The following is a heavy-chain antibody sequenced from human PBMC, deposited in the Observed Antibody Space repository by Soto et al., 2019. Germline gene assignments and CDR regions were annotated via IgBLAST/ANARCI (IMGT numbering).Heavy chain of an antibody. CDR3: ARTSWFDP. J-gene: IGHJ5*02. CDR2: INPNSGGT. V-gene: IGHV1-2*02. CDR1: GYTFTGFY. Sequence: GASVEVSCKASGYTFTGFYIHWVRQAPGQGLEWMGWINPNSGGTSYAQKFQGRVTMTRDTSISTAYMELSRLSSDDTAVYYCARTSWFDPWGQGTLVTVSS.